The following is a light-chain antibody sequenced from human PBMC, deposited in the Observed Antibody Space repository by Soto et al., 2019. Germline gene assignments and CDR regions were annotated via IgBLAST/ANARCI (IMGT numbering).Light chain of an antibody. CDR3: VLFMGSGIWV. CDR2: STN. Sequence: VVTQEPSFSVSPGGTVTLTCGLSSDSVSTSYYPSWYQQTPGQAPRTLIYSTNTRSSGVPDRFSGSILGNKAALTITGAQADDESDYFCVLFMGSGIWVFGGGTKLTVL. CDR1: SDSVSTSYY. V-gene: IGLV8-61*01. J-gene: IGLJ3*02.